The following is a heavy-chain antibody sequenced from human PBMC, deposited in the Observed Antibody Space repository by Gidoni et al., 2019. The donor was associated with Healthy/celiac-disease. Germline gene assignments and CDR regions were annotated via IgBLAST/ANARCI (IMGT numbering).Heavy chain of an antibody. V-gene: IGHV3-23*01. CDR1: GFSFCSYA. CDR3: AKARIPEQWLAFDY. Sequence: EVQLLESGGGLVQPGGSLRLSCAASGFSFCSYAMSWVRQAPGKELEWVSAISGSGGSTYYADSVKGRFTISRDNSKNTLYLQMNSLRAEDTAVYYCAKARIPEQWLAFDYWGQGTLVTVSS. D-gene: IGHD6-19*01. J-gene: IGHJ4*02. CDR2: ISGSGGST.